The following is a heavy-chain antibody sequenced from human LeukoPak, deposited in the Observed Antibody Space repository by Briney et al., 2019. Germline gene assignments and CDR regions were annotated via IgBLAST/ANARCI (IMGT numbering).Heavy chain of an antibody. CDR3: ARDTFYSTGAYGLDV. V-gene: IGHV3-33*01. Sequence: GRSLRLFCSASGFIFSSYGMHWVRQAPGKGLEWVAVIYYDGSNDYYADSVRGRFTISRDNSKNTLFLQMNSLRAEDTAVYYCARDTFYSTGAYGLDVWGQGTTVTVSS. D-gene: IGHD2-8*02. CDR1: GFIFSSYG. CDR2: IYYDGSND. J-gene: IGHJ6*02.